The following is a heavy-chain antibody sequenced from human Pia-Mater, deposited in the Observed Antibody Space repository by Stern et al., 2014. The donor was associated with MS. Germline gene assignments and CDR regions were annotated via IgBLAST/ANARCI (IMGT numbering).Heavy chain of an antibody. V-gene: IGHV4-39*02. CDR3: ARGVTAVTNYVPNWCFDL. J-gene: IGHJ2*01. CDR2: VYYSGIT. D-gene: IGHD4-11*01. CDR1: GGSITNRDY. Sequence: QLQLQESGPGLVKPSETLSLTCSVSGGSITNRDYWGWIRQSPGKGLEWXGSVYYSGITYYRPSLKSRATISIDTSKNHFSLQLNSGTATDTAVYFCARGVTAVTNYVPNWCFDLWGRGTLVTISS.